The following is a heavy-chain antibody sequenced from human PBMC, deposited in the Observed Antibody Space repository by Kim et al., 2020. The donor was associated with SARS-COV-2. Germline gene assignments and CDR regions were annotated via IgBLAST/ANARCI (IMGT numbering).Heavy chain of an antibody. CDR2: INTNTGNP. CDR1: GYTFTSYA. CDR3: AREVVPAAIRGSDSYYYGMDV. V-gene: IGHV7-4-1*02. J-gene: IGHJ6*02. Sequence: ASVKVSCKASGYTFTSYAMNWVRQAPGQGLEWMGWINTNTGNPTYAQGFTGRFVFSLDTSVSTAYLQISSLKAEDTAVYYCAREVVPAAIRGSDSYYYGMDVWGQGTTVTVSS. D-gene: IGHD2-2*02.